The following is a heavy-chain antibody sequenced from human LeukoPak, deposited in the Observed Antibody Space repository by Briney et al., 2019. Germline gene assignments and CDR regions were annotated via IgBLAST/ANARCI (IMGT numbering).Heavy chain of an antibody. Sequence: ASVKVSCKASGYTXTGYYMHWVRQAPGQGLEWMAWINPNSGGTSYAQRFQGRVTLTRDTSISTAYMELTRLRSDDTAVYYCARSCSSGWLEGYYFDYWGQGTLVTVSS. D-gene: IGHD6-19*01. CDR2: INPNSGGT. CDR1: GYTXTGYY. J-gene: IGHJ4*02. CDR3: ARSCSSGWLEGYYFDY. V-gene: IGHV1-2*02.